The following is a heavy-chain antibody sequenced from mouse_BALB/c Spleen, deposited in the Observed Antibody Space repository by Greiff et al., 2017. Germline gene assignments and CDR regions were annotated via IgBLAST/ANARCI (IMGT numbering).Heavy chain of an antibody. V-gene: IGHV1S81*02. CDR3: ARSEELGRFAY. CDR1: GYTFTSYW. J-gene: IGHJ3*01. D-gene: IGHD4-1*01. CDR2: INPSNGRT. Sequence: QVQLKQSGAELVRPGASVKLSCKASGYTFTSYWMHWVKQRPGQGLEWIGEINPSNGRTNYNEKFKSKATLTVDKSSSTAYMQLSSLTSEDSAVYYCARSEELGRFAYWGQGTLVTVSA.